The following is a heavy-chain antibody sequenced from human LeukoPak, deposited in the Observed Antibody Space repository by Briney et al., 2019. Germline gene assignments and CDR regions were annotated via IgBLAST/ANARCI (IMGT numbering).Heavy chain of an antibody. CDR3: ARVPAYDSSGYPI. J-gene: IGHJ3*02. CDR2: IYYSGST. V-gene: IGHV4-39*07. Sequence: PSETLSLTCTVSGGSISSSSYYWGWIRQPPGKGLEWIGSIYYSGSTYYNPSLKSRVTISVDTSKNQFSLKLSSVTAADTAVYYCARVPAYDSSGYPIWGQGTMVTVSS. CDR1: GGSISSSSYY. D-gene: IGHD3-22*01.